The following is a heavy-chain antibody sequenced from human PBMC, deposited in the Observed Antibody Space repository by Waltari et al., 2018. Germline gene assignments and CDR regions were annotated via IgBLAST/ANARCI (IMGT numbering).Heavy chain of an antibody. Sequence: QVQLVQSGAEVKKPGASVKVSCKASGYTFTSYAMHWVRQAPGQRLEWMGWINAGNGNTKYSQQFQGRGTITRDTSASTAYMELSSLRSEDTAVYYCSRSRRVVVVAATAFDPWGQGTLVTVSS. CDR2: INAGNGNT. CDR3: SRSRRVVVVAATAFDP. J-gene: IGHJ5*02. V-gene: IGHV1-3*01. D-gene: IGHD2-15*01. CDR1: GYTFTSYA.